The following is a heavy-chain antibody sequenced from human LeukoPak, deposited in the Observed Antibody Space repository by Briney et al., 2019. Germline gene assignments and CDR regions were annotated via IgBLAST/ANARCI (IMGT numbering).Heavy chain of an antibody. CDR3: ARRMSVAATVQSGDY. CDR2: ISGSGGST. J-gene: IGHJ4*02. CDR1: GFTFSSYA. Sequence: TGGSLRLSCAASGFTFSSYAMSWVRQAPGKGLEWVSAISGSGGSTYYADSVKGRFTISRDNAKNSLYLQMNSLRDEDTAVYYCARRMSVAATVQSGDYWGQGTLVTVSS. D-gene: IGHD2-15*01. V-gene: IGHV3-23*01.